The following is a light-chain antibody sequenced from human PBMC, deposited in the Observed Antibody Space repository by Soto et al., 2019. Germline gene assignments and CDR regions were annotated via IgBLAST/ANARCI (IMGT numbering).Light chain of an antibody. CDR2: DVT. J-gene: IGLJ2*01. Sequence: QSVLTQPASVSGSPGQSIAISCTGTSSDVGSFNYVSWYQQHPGKAPKLIIYDVTKRPSGTSDRFSGSKSGNTASLTISGLQAEDESEYYCSSYTSSNSLVIFGGGTKLTVL. V-gene: IGLV2-14*03. CDR1: SSDVGSFNY. CDR3: SSYTSSNSLVI.